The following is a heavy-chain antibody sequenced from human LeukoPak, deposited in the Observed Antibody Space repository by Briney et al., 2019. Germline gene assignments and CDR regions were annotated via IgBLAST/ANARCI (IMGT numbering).Heavy chain of an antibody. CDR3: AREIRTRFGEHTS. J-gene: IGHJ5*02. CDR1: GDSISSRNYY. CDR2: IYYSGST. Sequence: SETLSLTCTVSGDSISSRNYYWAWIRQPPGKGLEWIGSIYYSGSTFYNPFLKSRVTISLHMSKNLFSLSLTAVTAADTAVYYCAREIRTRFGEHTSWGQGNLVSVSS. D-gene: IGHD3-10*01. V-gene: IGHV4-39*02.